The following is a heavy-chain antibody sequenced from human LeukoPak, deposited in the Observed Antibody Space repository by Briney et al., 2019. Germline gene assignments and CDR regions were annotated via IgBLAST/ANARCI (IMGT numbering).Heavy chain of an antibody. D-gene: IGHD6-13*01. V-gene: IGHV3-23*01. Sequence: GGSLRLSCAASGFTFSSYALSWVRQAPGKGLEWVSAISGSGGGTFYADSVKGRFTISRDNSKNTLYLQMNSLRAEDTAVYYCAKVNSWTPYYYYYMDVWGKGTTVTVSS. CDR1: GFTFSSYA. CDR2: ISGSGGGT. CDR3: AKVNSWTPYYYYYMDV. J-gene: IGHJ6*03.